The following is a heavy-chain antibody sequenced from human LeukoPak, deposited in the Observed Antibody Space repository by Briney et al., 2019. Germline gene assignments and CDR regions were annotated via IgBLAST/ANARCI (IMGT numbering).Heavy chain of an antibody. D-gene: IGHD1-1*01. CDR2: IYPGDSDT. CDR3: ARLEGPLYYYYGMDV. J-gene: IGHJ6*02. V-gene: IGHV5-51*01. Sequence: GESLKISCKGSGYSFTSYWIGWVRQMPGKGLEWMGIIYPGDSDTRYSPSFQGQVTISADKSISTAYLQWSSLKASDTAMYYCARLEGPLYYYYGMDVWGQGTTVTVSS. CDR1: GYSFTSYW.